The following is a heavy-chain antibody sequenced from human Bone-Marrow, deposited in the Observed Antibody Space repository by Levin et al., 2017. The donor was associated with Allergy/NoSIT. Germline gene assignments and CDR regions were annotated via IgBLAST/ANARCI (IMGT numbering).Heavy chain of an antibody. Sequence: GESLKISCAASGFTFSSYDMHWVRQATGRGLEWVSAIGTAADSYYSGSAKGRFTVSRDNAKNSFYLQMNSLRAGDTAVYYCARVALPRYCTSTSCSDSGYYFDYWGQGTLVTVSS. D-gene: IGHD2-2*01. J-gene: IGHJ4*02. CDR3: ARVALPRYCTSTSCSDSGYYFDY. V-gene: IGHV3-13*04. CDR1: GFTFSSYD. CDR2: IGTAADS.